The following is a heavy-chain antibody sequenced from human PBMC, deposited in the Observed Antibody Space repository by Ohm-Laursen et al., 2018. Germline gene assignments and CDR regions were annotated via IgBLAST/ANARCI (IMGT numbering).Heavy chain of an antibody. Sequence: SVKVSCNASGGTFSSYAISWVRQAPGQGLEWMGGIIPIFGTANYAQKFQGRVTITADKSTSTAYMELSSLRSEDTAVYYCARANVVVVAASAPMPGSTFDPWGQGTLVTVSS. V-gene: IGHV1-69*06. J-gene: IGHJ5*02. CDR1: GGTFSSYA. CDR2: IIPIFGTA. D-gene: IGHD2-15*01. CDR3: ARANVVVVAASAPMPGSTFDP.